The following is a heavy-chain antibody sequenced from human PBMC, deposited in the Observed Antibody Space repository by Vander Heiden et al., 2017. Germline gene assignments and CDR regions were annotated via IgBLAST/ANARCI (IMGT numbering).Heavy chain of an antibody. J-gene: IGHJ6*02. CDR1: GFTFDDYA. CDR3: AKDTISRDGYSYYYYYGMDV. V-gene: IGHV3-43D*04. CDR2: ISWDGGSP. Sequence: EMQLVESGGGVVQPGGSLRLSCAASGFTFDDYAMHWVRQAPGKGREWVSLISWDGGSPYYADSVKGRFTISRDNSKNSLYLQMNSLRAEDTALYYCAKDTISRDGYSYYYYYGMDVWGQGTTVTVSS. D-gene: IGHD5-18*01.